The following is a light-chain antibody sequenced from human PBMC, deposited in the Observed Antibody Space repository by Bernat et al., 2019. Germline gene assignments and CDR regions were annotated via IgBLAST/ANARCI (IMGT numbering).Light chain of an antibody. V-gene: IGKV3-11*01. Sequence: EIVLTQSPATLSLSPGERATLSCRASQSVSSYLAWYQQKPGQAPRLLIYDASNRATGVPVRFSGSGSGTEFTLTISSLQSEDFAVYYCQQYSSWPRNTFGQGTKLEI. CDR3: QQYSSWPRNT. J-gene: IGKJ2*01. CDR2: DAS. CDR1: QSVSSY.